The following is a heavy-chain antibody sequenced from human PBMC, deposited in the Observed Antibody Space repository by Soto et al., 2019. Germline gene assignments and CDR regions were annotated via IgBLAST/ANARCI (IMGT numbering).Heavy chain of an antibody. Sequence: EVQLLESGGVLVQPGGSLRLSCAASGVTFSSYAMSWVRQAPGKGLEWVSAISGSGGSTYYAASVKGRFTISRDTSKNPLYLQMNSLRAEDTAVYYWAKSLGESYYGSGSYWGQGTLVTVSS. D-gene: IGHD3-10*01. CDR3: AKSLGESYYGSGSY. CDR1: GVTFSSYA. J-gene: IGHJ4*02. V-gene: IGHV3-23*01. CDR2: ISGSGGST.